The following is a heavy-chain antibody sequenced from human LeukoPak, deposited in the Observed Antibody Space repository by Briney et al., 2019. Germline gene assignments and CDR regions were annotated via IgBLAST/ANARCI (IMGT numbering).Heavy chain of an antibody. CDR3: ARGKQLVANDY. Sequence: ASVKVSCKASGYTFTSYYMHWVRQAPGQGLEWMGIINPSGGSTSYAQKFQGRVTITADESTSTAYMELSSLRSEDTAVYYYARGKQLVANDYWGQGTLVTVSS. D-gene: IGHD6-6*01. J-gene: IGHJ4*02. CDR2: INPSGGST. V-gene: IGHV1-46*01. CDR1: GYTFTSYY.